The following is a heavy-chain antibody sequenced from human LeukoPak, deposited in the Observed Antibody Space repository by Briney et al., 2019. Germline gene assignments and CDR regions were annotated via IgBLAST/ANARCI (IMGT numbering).Heavy chain of an antibody. D-gene: IGHD1-7*01. CDR2: IYYSGST. V-gene: IGHV4-59*01. Sequence: SETLSLTCTVSGGSISSYYWSWIRQPPGKGLEWIGYIYYSGSTNYNPSLKSRVTISVDTSKNQFSLKLSSMTAADTAVYYCARGLDGTTDYWGQGTLVTVSS. CDR1: GGSISSYY. CDR3: ARGLDGTTDY. J-gene: IGHJ4*02.